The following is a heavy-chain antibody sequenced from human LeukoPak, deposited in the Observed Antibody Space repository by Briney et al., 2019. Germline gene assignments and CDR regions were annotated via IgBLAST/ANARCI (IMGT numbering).Heavy chain of an antibody. Sequence: PGGSLRLSCAASGFTFSSYAMSWVRQAPGKGLEWVSAISGSGGSTYYADSVKGRFTISRDNSKNTLYLQMNSLRAEDTAVYYCAKQPGGDSSGYYQYYFDYWGRGTLVTVSS. V-gene: IGHV3-23*01. CDR3: AKQPGGDSSGYYQYYFDY. J-gene: IGHJ4*02. CDR1: GFTFSSYA. CDR2: ISGSGGST. D-gene: IGHD3-22*01.